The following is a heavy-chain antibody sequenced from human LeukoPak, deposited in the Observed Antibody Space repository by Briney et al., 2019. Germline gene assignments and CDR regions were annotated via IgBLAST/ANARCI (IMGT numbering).Heavy chain of an antibody. D-gene: IGHD2-21*01. CDR2: ISDSGGAT. V-gene: IGHV3-21*01. CDR1: RFTFSTYT. CDR3: VGGDRRDY. Sequence: GGSLRLSCAASRFTFSTYTMNWVRQAPGKGLQWVSSISDSGGATFYADSLRGRFTISRDNAKNSLYLQMNSLTAEDTAVYYCVGGDRRDYWGQGTLVTVSS. J-gene: IGHJ4*02.